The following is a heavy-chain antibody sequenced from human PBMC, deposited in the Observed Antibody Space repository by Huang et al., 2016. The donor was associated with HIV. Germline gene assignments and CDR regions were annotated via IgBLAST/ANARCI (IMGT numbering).Heavy chain of an antibody. J-gene: IGHJ4*02. Sequence: QVQLVESGGGVVQPGRSLRISCAASGFTFSSYGMQWVRQAPGKGLELVAVIAYDGKTKYYADSVKGRFSISRDNSKTTVYLQLNSLRVEDTAVYYCAKGGSAAAVLDFWGQGTLVTVSS. CDR1: GFTFSSYG. D-gene: IGHD6-13*01. CDR3: AKGGSAAAVLDF. CDR2: IAYDGKTK. V-gene: IGHV3-30*18.